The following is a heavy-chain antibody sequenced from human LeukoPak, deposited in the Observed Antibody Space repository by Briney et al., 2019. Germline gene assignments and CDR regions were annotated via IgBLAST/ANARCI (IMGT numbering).Heavy chain of an antibody. CDR1: GGSISSYY. J-gene: IGHJ3*02. D-gene: IGHD3-3*01. CDR2: IYYSGST. V-gene: IGHV4-59*01. CDR3: ARGSPRYDLWSGYDAFDI. Sequence: PSETLSLTCTVSGGSISSYYWSWIRQPPGKGLEWIGYIYYSGSTNYNPSLKSRVTISVDTSKNQFSLKLSSVTAADTAVYYCARGSPRYDLWSGYDAFDIWGQGTMVTVSS.